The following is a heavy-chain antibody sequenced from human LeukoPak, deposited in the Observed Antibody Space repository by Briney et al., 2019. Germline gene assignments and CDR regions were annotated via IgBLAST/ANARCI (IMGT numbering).Heavy chain of an antibody. CDR1: GFTFSSHW. D-gene: IGHD2-15*01. CDR3: ARDAGYCSGGSCYDH. CDR2: IKQDGGEK. V-gene: IGHV3-7*01. Sequence: PGGSLRLSCAASGFTFSSHWMSWVRQAPGKGLEWLANIKQDGGEKYYVDPVKGRFTISRDNAKNSLYLQMHRLRAEDTAVYYSARDAGYCSGGSCYDHWGQGTLVTVSS. J-gene: IGHJ5*02.